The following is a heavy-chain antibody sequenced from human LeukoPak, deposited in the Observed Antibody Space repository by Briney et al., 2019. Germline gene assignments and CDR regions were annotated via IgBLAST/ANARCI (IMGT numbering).Heavy chain of an antibody. D-gene: IGHD2-2*01. J-gene: IGHJ6*02. CDR3: AKDMAASRGYYGLDV. Sequence: PGRSLRLSGAASGFTFNDYAMHWVRQAPGMGLEWVLGISWNSGSIAYADSVKGRFTISRDNARNSLYLQMNSLRAEDTALYYCAKDMAASRGYYGLDVWGQGTTVTVSS. CDR2: ISWNSGSI. V-gene: IGHV3-9*01. CDR1: GFTFNDYA.